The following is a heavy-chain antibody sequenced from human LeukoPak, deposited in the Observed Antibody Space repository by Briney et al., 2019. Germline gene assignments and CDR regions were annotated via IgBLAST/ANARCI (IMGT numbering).Heavy chain of an antibody. CDR1: GFSLSDYW. J-gene: IGHJ5*02. V-gene: IGHV3-74*01. CDR2: INSDGSLT. CDR3: VRDAPHNRFDP. D-gene: IGHD2/OR15-2a*01. Sequence: PRGSLRLSCAVSGFSLSDYWMHWVRQVPGKGLVWVSYINSDGSLTTYADSVKGRFTISRDNGKNTLYLQMNSLRDEDSALYYCVRDAPHNRFDPWGQGTPVTVSS.